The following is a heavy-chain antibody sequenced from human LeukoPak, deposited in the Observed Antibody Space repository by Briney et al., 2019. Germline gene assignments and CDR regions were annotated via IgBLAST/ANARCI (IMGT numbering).Heavy chain of an antibody. CDR3: AKVVVVRWYFDY. D-gene: IGHD3-22*01. CDR1: GFTFSRYA. Sequence: PGGSLRLSCAASGFTFSRYAMSCVRQAPGKGLEWVSAISGSGGSTYYADSVKGRFTISRDNSKNTLYLQMNSLRAEDTAVYYCAKVVVVRWYFDYWVQGTLVTVSS. V-gene: IGHV3-23*01. J-gene: IGHJ4*02. CDR2: ISGSGGST.